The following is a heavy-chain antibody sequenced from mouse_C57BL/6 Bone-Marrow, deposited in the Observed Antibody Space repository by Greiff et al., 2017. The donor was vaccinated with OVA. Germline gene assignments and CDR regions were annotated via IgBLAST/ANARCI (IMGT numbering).Heavy chain of an antibody. CDR3: ARERALYAMDY. CDR1: GYSITSGYY. Sequence: DVQLQESGPGLVQPSQSLSLTCSVTGYSITSGYYWNWIRQFPGNKLEWMGYISYDGSNNYNPSLKNRISITRDTSKNQFFLKLNSVTTEDTATYYCARERALYAMDYWGQGTSVTVSS. V-gene: IGHV3-6*01. D-gene: IGHD3-3*01. CDR2: ISYDGSN. J-gene: IGHJ4*01.